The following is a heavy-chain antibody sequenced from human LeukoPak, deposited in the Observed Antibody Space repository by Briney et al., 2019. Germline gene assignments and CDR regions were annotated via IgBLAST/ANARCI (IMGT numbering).Heavy chain of an antibody. CDR2: INPNSGGT. D-gene: IGHD2-2*01. CDR3: ARGGVVPAALLSYDY. Sequence: ASVKVSCKASGYTFTGYYMHWVRQAPGQGLEWMGWINPNSGGTNYAQKFQGRVTMTRDTSISTAYMEPSRLRSDDTAVYYCARGGVVPAALLSYDYWGQGTLVTVSS. CDR1: GYTFTGYY. J-gene: IGHJ4*02. V-gene: IGHV1-2*02.